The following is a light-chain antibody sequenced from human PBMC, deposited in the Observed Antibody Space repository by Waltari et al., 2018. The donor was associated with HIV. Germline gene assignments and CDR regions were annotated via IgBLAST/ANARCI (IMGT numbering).Light chain of an antibody. CDR1: SSDVGGYNY. CDR2: EVT. Sequence: QSALTQPASVSGSPGQSITISCTGTSSDVGGYNYVSWYQLHPGKAPKLMIFEVTNRPSGVSDRFSGSKSGNTASLTISGLQAEDEADYYCSSYTSSNSVLFGGGTKLTVL. J-gene: IGLJ2*01. V-gene: IGLV2-14*01. CDR3: SSYTSSNSVL.